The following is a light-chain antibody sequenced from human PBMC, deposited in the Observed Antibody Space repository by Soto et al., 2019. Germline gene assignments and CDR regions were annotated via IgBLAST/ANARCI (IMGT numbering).Light chain of an antibody. CDR2: AAS. Sequence: IQLTQSPSSLSASVGDRVTITCRASQGISSYLAWYQQKPGKAPKLLIYAASTLQSGVPSRFGGSGSGTDFTLTISSLQPEDFATYYCQQLNSYPHTFGPGTKVDIK. CDR3: QQLNSYPHT. V-gene: IGKV1-9*01. CDR1: QGISSY. J-gene: IGKJ3*01.